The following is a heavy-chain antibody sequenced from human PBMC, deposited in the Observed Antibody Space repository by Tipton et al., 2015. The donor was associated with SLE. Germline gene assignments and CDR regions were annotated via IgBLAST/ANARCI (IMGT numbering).Heavy chain of an antibody. CDR1: GGSISSGGYS. V-gene: IGHV4-30-2*01. J-gene: IGHJ4*02. CDR2: IYHSGST. Sequence: TLSLTCAVSGGSISSGGYSWSWIRQPPGKGLEWIGYIYHSGSTYYSPSFQGHVTISADKSISTAYLQWSSLKASDTAMYYCARHRSSPLDYWGQGTLVTVSS. CDR3: ARHRSSPLDY. D-gene: IGHD6-13*01.